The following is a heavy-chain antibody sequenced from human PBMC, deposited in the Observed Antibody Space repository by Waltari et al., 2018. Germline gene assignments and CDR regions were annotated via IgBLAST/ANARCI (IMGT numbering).Heavy chain of an antibody. CDR1: GFSFMGFA. Sequence: EVQLLESAGGLVQPGTALSRSCAAYGFSFMGFAMSWVRQAPGEGLEWVASISGSGATPFYADSVKGRFTIVRDNSRDTVYLQMNSLRVDDSAVYYCAKGSRGYTNYFFDSWGQGTLVSVSS. V-gene: IGHV3-23*01. CDR3: AKGSRGYTNYFFDS. J-gene: IGHJ4*02. D-gene: IGHD3-16*02. CDR2: ISGSGATP.